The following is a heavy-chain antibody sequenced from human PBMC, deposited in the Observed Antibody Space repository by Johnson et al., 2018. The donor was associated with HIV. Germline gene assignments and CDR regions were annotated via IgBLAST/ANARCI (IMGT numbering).Heavy chain of an antibody. D-gene: IGHD4-17*01. CDR1: GFIFSSYG. CDR3: ASSFDYGDAFDI. V-gene: IGHV3-30*03. CDR2: ISGDGNNK. Sequence: QVQLVESGGGVVQPGRSPRLSCAASGFIFSSYGIHWVRQGPGKGLEWVALISGDGNNKYYADSVKGRFTISRDNSKNTLYLQMNSLRAEDTAVYYCASSFDYGDAFDIWGQGTMVTVSS. J-gene: IGHJ3*02.